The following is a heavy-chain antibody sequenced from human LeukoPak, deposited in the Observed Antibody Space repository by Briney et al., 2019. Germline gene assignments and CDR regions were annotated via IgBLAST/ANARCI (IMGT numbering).Heavy chain of an antibody. D-gene: IGHD3-3*01. Sequence: ASVKVSCKASGYSFTSFGISWVRQAPGQGPEWMGWISAYNGKSNYVQKFQDRVTMTADTSTSTAYMELRSLRSDDTAVYYCTSDLGNYDSWSGYSIFFYYWGQGTLVTVSS. CDR2: ISAYNGKS. J-gene: IGHJ4*02. CDR1: GYSFTSFG. CDR3: TSDLGNYDSWSGYSIFFYY. V-gene: IGHV1-18*01.